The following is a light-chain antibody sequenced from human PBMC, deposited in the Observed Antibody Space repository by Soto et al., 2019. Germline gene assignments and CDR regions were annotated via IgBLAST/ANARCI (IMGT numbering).Light chain of an antibody. V-gene: IGKV1-39*01. Sequence: DVQMTQSPSSLSASVGDRVTITSRASQSIASYLNWYQQKPGKAPKLLISDTSTLQGGVPTRFSGSGSGTDFTLTISSLQPEDFATYYCQQSFSIPITFGQGTRLEIK. J-gene: IGKJ5*01. CDR1: QSIASY. CDR2: DTS. CDR3: QQSFSIPIT.